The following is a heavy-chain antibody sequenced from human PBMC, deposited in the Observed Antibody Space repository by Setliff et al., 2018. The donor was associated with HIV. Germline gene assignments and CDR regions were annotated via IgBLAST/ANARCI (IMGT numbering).Heavy chain of an antibody. J-gene: IGHJ4*02. D-gene: IGHD6-19*01. CDR3: ARDYSGWCYFDC. V-gene: IGHV4-4*08. CDR2: IYTSGIT. CDR1: GGSISSYY. Sequence: PSETLSLTCTVSGGSISSYYWSWIRLPPGKGLEWIGYIYTSGITNYNPSLKSRVTMSADTSKNQFSLKLSSVTAADTAVYYCARDYSGWCYFDCWGQGTLVTVSS.